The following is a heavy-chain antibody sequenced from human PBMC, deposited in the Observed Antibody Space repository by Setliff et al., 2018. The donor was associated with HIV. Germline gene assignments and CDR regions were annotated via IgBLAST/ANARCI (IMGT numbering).Heavy chain of an antibody. CDR3: ARTPDPIGIVGARGIDY. CDR2: IYHSGST. Sequence: PSETLSLTCTVSGYSISSGYYWGWIRQPPGKGLEWIGSIYHSGSTYYNPSLKSRVTISVDTSKNQFSLKLSSVTAADTAVYYCARTPDPIGIVGARGIDYWGQGTLVTVSS. V-gene: IGHV4-38-2*02. CDR1: GYSISSGYY. J-gene: IGHJ4*02. D-gene: IGHD1-26*01.